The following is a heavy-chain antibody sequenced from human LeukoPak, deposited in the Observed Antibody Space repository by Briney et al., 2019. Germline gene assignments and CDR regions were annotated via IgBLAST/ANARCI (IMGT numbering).Heavy chain of an antibody. Sequence: ASVNASCKASRYTFTSYYMHWVGQTPGHALAWMKKINPNSGGTNYAQKFQGRVTMTRDTSISTAYMELGRLRSDDTAGYYCARSMQSLVRCSYFDDWGQGTVVTVA. CDR3: ARSMQSLVRCSYFDD. D-gene: IGHD6-19*01. CDR1: RYTFTSYY. CDR2: INPNSGGT. J-gene: IGHJ4*02. V-gene: IGHV1-2*02.